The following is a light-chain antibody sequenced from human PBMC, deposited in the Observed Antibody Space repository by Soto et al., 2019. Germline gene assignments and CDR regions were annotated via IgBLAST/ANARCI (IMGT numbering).Light chain of an antibody. CDR2: GAS. CDR1: QSINNY. V-gene: IGKV1-39*01. J-gene: IGKJ5*01. CDR3: HQSYDIPT. Sequence: DIQMTQSPSFLSASVGDRVTITCRASQSINNYLSWYQQKPGKAPNLLIFGASTLQSGVPSRFSGSGSGTDFTLTVSSLQPEDFATYYCHQSYDIPTFGQGTRLEN.